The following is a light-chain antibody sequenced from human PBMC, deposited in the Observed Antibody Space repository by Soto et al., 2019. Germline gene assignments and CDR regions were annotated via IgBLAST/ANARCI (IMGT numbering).Light chain of an antibody. Sequence: IQMTQSPASLSPSEGHTGTIACRASPSISSYLDWYQQKPGKAPKLLIYAAPSLQSGVPSRFSGSGSGTDFTLTISSLQPEDFATYYCQQSYSTPPTFGQGTKV. CDR3: QQSYSTPPT. CDR2: AAP. V-gene: IGKV1-39*01. CDR1: PSISSY. J-gene: IGKJ1*01.